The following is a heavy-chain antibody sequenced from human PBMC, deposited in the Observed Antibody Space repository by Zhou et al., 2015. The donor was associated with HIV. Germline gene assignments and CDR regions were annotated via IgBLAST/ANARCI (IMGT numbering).Heavy chain of an antibody. CDR2: IIPFFGTT. Sequence: LVQSGTEVRKPGSSVKVSCKANGGTFSGSDISWVRQAPGQRLEWMGGIIPFFGTTSYAQKFEGRVTITADKSTSTAYMELSRLRYDDTAVYYCARDEKGGSYYFDYWGQGTLVTVSS. D-gene: IGHD1-26*01. CDR3: ARDEKGGSYYFDY. CDR1: GGTFSGSD. J-gene: IGHJ4*02. V-gene: IGHV1-69*06.